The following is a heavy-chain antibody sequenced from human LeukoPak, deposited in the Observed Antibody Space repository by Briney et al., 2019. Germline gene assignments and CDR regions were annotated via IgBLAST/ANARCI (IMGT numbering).Heavy chain of an antibody. CDR3: ASFGISWRSSY. J-gene: IGHJ4*02. V-gene: IGHV3-74*01. Sequence: PGGSLRLSCAASGFSFGSHWVPWVRQAPGKGLVWVSRISDDGSYTSNVDSVKGRFTISRDNINNMLYLHMNSLRAEDTAVYYCASFGISWRSSYWGQGTLVTVSS. CDR1: GFSFGSHW. D-gene: IGHD2-21*01. CDR2: ISDDGSYT.